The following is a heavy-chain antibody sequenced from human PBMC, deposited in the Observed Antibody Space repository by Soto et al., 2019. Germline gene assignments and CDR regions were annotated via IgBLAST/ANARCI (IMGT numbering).Heavy chain of an antibody. CDR2: ITGNADST. CDR3: AKDHGMDV. J-gene: IGHJ6*02. Sequence: EEQLLESGGGLVQPGKSLKLSCAASGFNFKSFAMSWVRQAPGKGLEWVAVITGNADSTYYADSVRGRFTISRDNSKNVLVLEMNSLRVEDTAVYYCAKDHGMDVWGQGATVTVSS. V-gene: IGHV3-23*01. CDR1: GFNFKSFA.